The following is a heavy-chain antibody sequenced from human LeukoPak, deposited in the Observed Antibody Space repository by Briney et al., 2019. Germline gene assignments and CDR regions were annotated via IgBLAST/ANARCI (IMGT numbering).Heavy chain of an antibody. CDR1: GGSFSGYY. V-gene: IGHV4-34*01. CDR2: INHSGST. D-gene: IGHD3-16*02. CDR3: ARGDYVWGSYRAFDY. J-gene: IGHJ4*02. Sequence: SETLSLTCAVYGGSFSGYYWSWIRQPPGRGLEWIGEINHSGSTNYNPSLKSRVTISVDTSKNQFSLKLSSVTAADTAVYYCARGDYVWGSYRAFDYWGQGTLVTVS.